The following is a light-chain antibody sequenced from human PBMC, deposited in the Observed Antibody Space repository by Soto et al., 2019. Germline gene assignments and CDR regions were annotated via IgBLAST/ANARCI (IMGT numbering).Light chain of an antibody. Sequence: DIQMTQSPSTLSASVGDRVTITCRASQNINNWLAWYQQKPGKAPKLLIYRESSLENGVPSRFSGRGSGTDVIFTITSLQHDDFATYYGQQYSSYSTFGQGTKVEIK. CDR3: QQYSSYST. V-gene: IGKV1-5*03. CDR2: RES. CDR1: QNINNW. J-gene: IGKJ1*01.